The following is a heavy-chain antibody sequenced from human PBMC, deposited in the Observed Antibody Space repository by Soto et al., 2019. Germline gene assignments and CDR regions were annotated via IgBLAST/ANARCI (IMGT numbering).Heavy chain of an antibody. J-gene: IGHJ3*01. D-gene: IGHD3-22*01. CDR2: ISGSGGST. Sequence: EVQLLESGGGLVQPGGSLRLSCAASGFTFSSYAMSWVRQAPGKGLEWVSAISGSGGSTYYADSVKGRFTISRDNSKNPLYLQMNSLRAEDTAVYYCAKDLSSMIASQTHWGQGTMVTVSS. CDR3: AKDLSSMIASQTH. V-gene: IGHV3-23*01. CDR1: GFTFSSYA.